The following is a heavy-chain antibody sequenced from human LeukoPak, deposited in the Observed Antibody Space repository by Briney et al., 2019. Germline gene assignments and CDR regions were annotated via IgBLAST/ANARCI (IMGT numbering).Heavy chain of an antibody. CDR1: GGTFSSYA. J-gene: IGHJ4*02. D-gene: IGHD4-17*01. Sequence: ASVKVSCKASGGTFSSYAIRWVRQAPGQGLEWMGGIIPMFGTADYAQKLQGRVTMTTDTSTSTAYMELRSLRSDDTAVYYCVREPDDYGDYGDYWGQGTLVTVSS. CDR2: IIPMFGTA. V-gene: IGHV1-69*05. CDR3: VREPDDYGDYGDY.